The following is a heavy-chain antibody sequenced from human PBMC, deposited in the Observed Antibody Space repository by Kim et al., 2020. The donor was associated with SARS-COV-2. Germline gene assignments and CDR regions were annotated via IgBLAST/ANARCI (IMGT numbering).Heavy chain of an antibody. V-gene: IGHV3-30*18. Sequence: GGSLRLSCAASGFTFSSYGMHWVRQAPGKGLEWVEVISYDGSNKYYADSVKGRFTISRDNSKNTLYLQMNSLRAEDTAVYYCAKDWSSLGYYYGMDVWGQGTKVTVSS. J-gene: IGHJ6*02. CDR1: GFTFSSYG. CDR2: ISYDGSNK. CDR3: AKDWSSLGYYYGMDV. D-gene: IGHD3-3*01.